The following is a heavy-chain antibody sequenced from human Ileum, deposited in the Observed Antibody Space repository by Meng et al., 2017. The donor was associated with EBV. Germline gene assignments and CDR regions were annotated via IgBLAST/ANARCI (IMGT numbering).Heavy chain of an antibody. CDR1: GYSISSTNW. J-gene: IGHJ4*02. D-gene: IGHD3-22*01. CDR3: ARNVPGTSAYYD. CDR2: IYYSGST. V-gene: IGHV4-28*01. Sequence: QLQESGPGLVKPSDSLSLTVAVSGYSISSTNWWGWIRQPPGKGLEWIGYIYYSGSTSYNPSLKSRVTMSVDTSKNQFSLNLNSVTAVDTAVYYCARNVPGTSAYYDWGQGTLVTVSS.